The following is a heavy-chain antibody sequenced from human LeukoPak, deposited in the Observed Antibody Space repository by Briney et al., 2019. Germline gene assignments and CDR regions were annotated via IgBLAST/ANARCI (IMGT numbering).Heavy chain of an antibody. V-gene: IGHV4-39*01. CDR2: IYYSRST. Sequence: NASETLSLTCTVSGGSISSSSYYWGWIRQPPGKGLEWLGNIYYSRSTYYNPSLKSRVTISVDTSKNQFSLKLSSVTAADTAVYYCARHLLAAAGIRAPGIANLQSNWFDPWGQGTLVTVSS. CDR3: ARHLLAAAGIRAPGIANLQSNWFDP. J-gene: IGHJ5*02. D-gene: IGHD6-13*01. CDR1: GGSISSSSYY.